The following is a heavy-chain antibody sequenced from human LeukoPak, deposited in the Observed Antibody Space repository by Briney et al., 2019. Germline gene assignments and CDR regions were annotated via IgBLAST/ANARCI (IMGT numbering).Heavy chain of an antibody. J-gene: IGHJ6*04. Sequence: GGSLRLSCEASGFTFSAYWMSWIRQAPGKGLEWVSYISSSGSTIYYADSVKGRFTISRDNAKNSLYLQMNSLRAEDTAVYYCAELGITMIGGVWGKGTTVTISS. D-gene: IGHD3-10*02. V-gene: IGHV3-11*04. CDR1: GFTFSAYW. CDR2: ISSSGSTI. CDR3: AELGITMIGGV.